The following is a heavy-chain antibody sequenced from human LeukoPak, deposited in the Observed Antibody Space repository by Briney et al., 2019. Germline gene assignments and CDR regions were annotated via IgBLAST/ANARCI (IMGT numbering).Heavy chain of an antibody. CDR3: AKAPGGIVGY. J-gene: IGHJ4*02. CDR1: GFTFSNSA. CDR2: ISGSGGST. D-gene: IGHD3-16*01. Sequence: GGSLRLSCAASGFTFSNSAMSWVRQAPGKGLEWVSAISGSGGSTYYADSVKGRFTISRDNSKNTVYLQMNSLRADDTAVYYCAKAPGGIVGYWGQGTLVTVSS. V-gene: IGHV3-23*01.